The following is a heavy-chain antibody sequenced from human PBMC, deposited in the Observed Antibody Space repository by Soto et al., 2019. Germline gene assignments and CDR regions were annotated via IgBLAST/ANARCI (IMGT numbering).Heavy chain of an antibody. Sequence: EVQLLESGGGLVQPGGSLRLSCTASGFTFSSYAMNWVRQAPGKGLEWVSVISGSGGSTYYADSVKGRFTISRDNSKNKLYLQMNSLRVEDTAVYYCASRTSGWYFDYWGQGTLVTVSS. CDR3: ASRTSGWYFDY. CDR1: GFTFSSYA. J-gene: IGHJ4*02. CDR2: ISGSGGST. V-gene: IGHV3-23*01. D-gene: IGHD6-19*01.